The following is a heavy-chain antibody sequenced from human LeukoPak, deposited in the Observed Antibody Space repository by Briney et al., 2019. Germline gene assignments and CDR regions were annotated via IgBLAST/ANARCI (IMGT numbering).Heavy chain of an antibody. D-gene: IGHD6-25*01. J-gene: IGHJ4*02. V-gene: IGHV3-74*01. CDR2: TSKDGSDT. CDR3: ARGGYSGSYYRFS. CDR1: GFTFSDYW. Sequence: PGGSLRLSCAASGFTFSDYWMHWVRQGPGKGPEWLSGTSKDGSDTFYADAAKGRFTASRDNAKNTVYLQVTNVRPDDTAVYYCARGGYSGSYYRFSWGQGTVVTVAS.